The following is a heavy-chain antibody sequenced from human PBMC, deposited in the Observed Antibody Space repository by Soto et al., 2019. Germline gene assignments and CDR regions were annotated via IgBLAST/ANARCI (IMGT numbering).Heavy chain of an antibody. CDR1: GFTFSSYA. CDR2: ISGSGGST. V-gene: IGHV3-23*01. CDR3: AKVPYYDILTGYHYFDY. D-gene: IGHD3-9*01. J-gene: IGHJ4*02. Sequence: GGSLRLSCAASGFTFSSYAMSWVRQAPGKGLEWVSAISGSGGSTYYADSVKGRFTISRDNSKNMLYLQMNSLRAEDTAVYYCAKVPYYDILTGYHYFDYWGQGTLVTVSS.